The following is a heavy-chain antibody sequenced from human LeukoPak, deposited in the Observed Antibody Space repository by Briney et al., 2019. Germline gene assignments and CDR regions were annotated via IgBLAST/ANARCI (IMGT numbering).Heavy chain of an antibody. V-gene: IGHV4-4*09. CDR3: ARLGSYHDF. D-gene: IGHD1-26*01. CDR1: GASISNYY. CDR2: IHSSGGS. Sequence: PSETLSLTCTVSGASISNYYWSWIRQTPEKGLEWMGHIHSSGGSSYYPSLKSRLTLSIDTSRNQLSLKLPSVTAADTAVYSCARLGSYHDFWGQGALVTVS. J-gene: IGHJ4*02.